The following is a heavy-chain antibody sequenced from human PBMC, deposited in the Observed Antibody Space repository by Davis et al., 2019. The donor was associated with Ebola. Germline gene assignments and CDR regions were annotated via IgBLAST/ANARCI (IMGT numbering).Heavy chain of an antibody. CDR1: GYSFTSYW. Sequence: GESLKISCKGSGYSFTSYWIGWVRQMPGKGLEWMGIIYPGDSDTRYSPSFQGQVTISADKSISTAYLQRSSLKASDTAMYYCARHSRDCSGGSCYGLYYYYYMDVWGKGTTVTVSS. CDR2: IYPGDSDT. J-gene: IGHJ6*03. CDR3: ARHSRDCSGGSCYGLYYYYYMDV. D-gene: IGHD2-15*01. V-gene: IGHV5-51*01.